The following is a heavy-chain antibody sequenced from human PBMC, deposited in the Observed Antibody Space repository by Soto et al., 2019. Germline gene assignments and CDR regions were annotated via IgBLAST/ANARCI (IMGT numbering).Heavy chain of an antibody. V-gene: IGHV1-3*01. J-gene: IGHJ5*02. D-gene: IGHD5-12*01. CDR3: ARELRVEMATMEYLRWFDP. CDR1: GYTFTSYA. Sequence: ASVKVSCKASGYTFTSYAMHWVRQAPGQRLEWMGWINAGNGNTKYSQKFQGRVTITRDTSASTAYMELSSLRSEDTAVYYCARELRVEMATMEYLRWFDPWGQGTLVTVSS. CDR2: INAGNGNT.